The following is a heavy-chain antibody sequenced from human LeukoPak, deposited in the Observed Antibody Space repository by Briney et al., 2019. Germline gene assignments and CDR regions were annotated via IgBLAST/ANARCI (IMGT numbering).Heavy chain of an antibody. D-gene: IGHD5-18*01. CDR3: ARDRGYNAFDI. CDR1: GFTFSNSW. CDR2: INQDGSVK. Sequence: GGSLRLSCAASGFTFSNSWMSWVRQAPRKGLEWVGNINQDGSVKNYVDSVKGRFTFSRDNAKNSLFLQINSLRAEDTAVYYCARDRGYNAFDIWGQGTMVTVSS. J-gene: IGHJ3*02. V-gene: IGHV3-7*01.